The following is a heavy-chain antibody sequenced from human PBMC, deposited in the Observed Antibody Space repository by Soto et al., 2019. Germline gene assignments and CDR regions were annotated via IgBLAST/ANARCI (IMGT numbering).Heavy chain of an antibody. Sequence: QVQLVQSGAEVKKPGASVKVSCKASGYTFTTYSIAWVRQAPGQGLEWMGWISAYNGKTNYAQQFQGRVTMTTDTSKSTAYMELRSLRSDDTAVYFCAREAFVVHASWFDPWGQGTLVTISS. D-gene: IGHD2-15*01. CDR2: ISAYNGKT. CDR1: GYTFTTYS. J-gene: IGHJ5*02. V-gene: IGHV1-18*01. CDR3: AREAFVVHASWFDP.